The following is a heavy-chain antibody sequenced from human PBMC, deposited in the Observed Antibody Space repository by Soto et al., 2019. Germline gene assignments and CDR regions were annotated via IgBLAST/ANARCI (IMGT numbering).Heavy chain of an antibody. CDR2: IWYDGSNK. V-gene: IGHV3-33*06. D-gene: IGHD2-2*02. J-gene: IGHJ6*03. Sequence: GGSLRLSCAASGFTFSSYGMHWVRQAPGKGLEWVAAIWYDGSNKYYADSVKGRFTISRDNSKNTLYLQMNSLRAEDTTVYYCAKDPGVVSAAIGYYYYYYYMDVWGKGTTVTVSS. CDR3: AKDPGVVSAAIGYYYYYYYMDV. CDR1: GFTFSSYG.